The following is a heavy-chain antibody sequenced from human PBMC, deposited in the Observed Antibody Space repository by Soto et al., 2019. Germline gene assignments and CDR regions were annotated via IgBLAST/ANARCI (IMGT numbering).Heavy chain of an antibody. CDR1: EFAVSNNC. Sequence: GGSLRLSCVVSEFAVSNNCMTWVRQAPGKGLEWVGRIKSKTDGGTTDYAAPVKGRFTISRDDSKDTLYLQMNSLKTEDTAVYYCTTEFDYYDSSGYYYATDYWGQGALVTVSS. V-gene: IGHV3-15*01. D-gene: IGHD3-22*01. J-gene: IGHJ4*02. CDR3: TTEFDYYDSSGYYYATDY. CDR2: IKSKTDGGTT.